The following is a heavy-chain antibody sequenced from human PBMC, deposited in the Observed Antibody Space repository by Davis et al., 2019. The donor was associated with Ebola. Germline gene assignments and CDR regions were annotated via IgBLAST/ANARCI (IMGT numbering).Heavy chain of an antibody. J-gene: IGHJ5*02. V-gene: IGHV3-30*02. CDR3: ARRGYSGYDYWFDP. D-gene: IGHD5-12*01. CDR2: IRYDGSNK. CDR1: GFTFSSYG. Sequence: GESLKISCAASGFTFSSYGMHWVRQAPGKGLEWVAFIRYDGSNKYYADSVKGRFTISRDNSKNTLYLQMNSLRSEDTAVYYCARRGYSGYDYWFDPWGQGTLVTVSS.